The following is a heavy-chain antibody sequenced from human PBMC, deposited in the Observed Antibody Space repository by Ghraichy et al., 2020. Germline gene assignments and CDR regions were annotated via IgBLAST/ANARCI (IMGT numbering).Heavy chain of an antibody. CDR3: ATHGAAVAGIRDWFDP. CDR1: GGSISSYY. J-gene: IGHJ5*02. Sequence: SETLSLTCTVSGGSISSYYWSWIRQPPGKGLEWIGYIYYSGNTNYNPSLKSRVTISVDTSKNQFSLRLSSVTAADTAVYYCATHGAAVAGIRDWFDPWGQGTLVTVSS. V-gene: IGHV4-59*08. CDR2: IYYSGNT. D-gene: IGHD6-19*01.